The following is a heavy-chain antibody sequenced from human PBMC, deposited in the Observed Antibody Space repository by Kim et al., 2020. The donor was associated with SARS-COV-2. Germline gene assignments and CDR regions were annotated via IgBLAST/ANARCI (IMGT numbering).Heavy chain of an antibody. CDR1: GFTFSSYS. J-gene: IGHJ4*02. Sequence: GGSLRLSCAASGFTFSSYSMNWVRQAPGKGLEWVSSISSSSSYIYYADSVKGRFTISRDNAKNSLYLQMNSLRAEDTAVYYCARREKESGWYFDYWGQGTLVTVSS. D-gene: IGHD6-19*01. CDR2: ISSSSSYI. CDR3: ARREKESGWYFDY. V-gene: IGHV3-21*01.